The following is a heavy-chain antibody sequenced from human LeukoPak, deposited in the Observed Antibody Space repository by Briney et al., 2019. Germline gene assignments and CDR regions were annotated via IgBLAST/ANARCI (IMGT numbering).Heavy chain of an antibody. CDR1: GYTFTRYY. CDR3: AREKVIQYYYGMDV. J-gene: IGHJ6*02. V-gene: IGHV1-46*01. CDR2: INPSDGSA. Sequence: ASVKASCMASGYTFTRYYMHWVRQAPGQRLEWMGTINPSDGSASHAQKFQGRATVTRDTSTRTVYMELRSLRPDDTAVYYCAREKVIQYYYGMDVWGQGTTVTVSS. D-gene: IGHD3-10*01.